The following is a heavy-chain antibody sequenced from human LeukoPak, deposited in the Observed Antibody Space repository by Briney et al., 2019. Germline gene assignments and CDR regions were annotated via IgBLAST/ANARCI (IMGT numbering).Heavy chain of an antibody. CDR3: ARVSAPDDAFHI. D-gene: IGHD1-14*01. J-gene: IGHJ3*02. V-gene: IGHV4-30-4*01. Sequence: SQTLSLTCTVSGGSISSGDYYWSWIRQPPGKGLEWIGYIYYSGGTYYNPSLKSRVTISVDTSKNQFSLKLRSVTAADTAVYHCARVSAPDDAFHIWGQGTMVTVSS. CDR2: IYYSGGT. CDR1: GGSISSGDYY.